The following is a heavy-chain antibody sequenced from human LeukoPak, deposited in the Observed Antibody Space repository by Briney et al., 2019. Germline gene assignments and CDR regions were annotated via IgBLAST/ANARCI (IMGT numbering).Heavy chain of an antibody. CDR3: ARANYDFWSGSPTYYYYYYMDV. D-gene: IGHD3-3*01. CDR2: IRYDGSNK. CDR1: GFTFSSYG. V-gene: IGHV3-30*02. Sequence: GGSLRLSCAASGFTFSSYGIHWVRQAPGKGLEWVAFIRYDGSNKYYADSVKGRFTISRDNSKNTLYLQMNSLRAEDTAVYYCARANYDFWSGSPTYYYYYYMDVWGKGTTVTVSS. J-gene: IGHJ6*03.